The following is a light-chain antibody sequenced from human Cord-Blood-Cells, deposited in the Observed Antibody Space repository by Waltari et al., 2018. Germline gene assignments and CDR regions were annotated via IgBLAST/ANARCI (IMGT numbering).Light chain of an antibody. Sequence: QAVLTQPSSLSASPGASASLTCTLRSGINVGTYRISWYQQKPGSPPQYLLRYKSDSDKQQGSGVPSRFSGSKDASANAGILLSSGLQSEDEADYYCMIWHSSAWVFGGGTKLTVL. J-gene: IGLJ3*02. CDR1: SGINVGTYR. CDR2: YKSDSDK. CDR3: MIWHSSAWV. V-gene: IGLV5-45*02.